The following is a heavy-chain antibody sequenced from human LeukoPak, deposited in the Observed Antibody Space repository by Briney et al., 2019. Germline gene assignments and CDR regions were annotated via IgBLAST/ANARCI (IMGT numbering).Heavy chain of an antibody. CDR2: MNTYGSST. Sequence: GGSLRLSCAASGFTFSNYWMHWVRQAPGKGLMWVSHMNTYGSSTAYGDPVKGRFAISRHNAKNTLYLQMNSLRAEDTAVYYCVRDRSYDSSGIHYWGQGTLVTVSS. CDR1: GFTFSNYW. V-gene: IGHV3-74*01. J-gene: IGHJ4*02. D-gene: IGHD3-22*01. CDR3: VRDRSYDSSGIHY.